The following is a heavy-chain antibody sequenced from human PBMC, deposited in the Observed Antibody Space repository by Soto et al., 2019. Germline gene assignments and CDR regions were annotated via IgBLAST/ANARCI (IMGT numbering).Heavy chain of an antibody. V-gene: IGHV1-69*13. CDR1: GGTFSSYA. Sequence: SVKVSCKASGGTFSSYAISWVRQAPGQGLEWMGGIIPIFGTANYAQKFQGRVTITADESTSTAYMELSSLRSEDTAVNYCARAHPSLAYSSGWPKWFDPWGQGTLVTVSS. J-gene: IGHJ5*02. CDR3: ARAHPSLAYSSGWPKWFDP. D-gene: IGHD6-19*01. CDR2: IIPIFGTA.